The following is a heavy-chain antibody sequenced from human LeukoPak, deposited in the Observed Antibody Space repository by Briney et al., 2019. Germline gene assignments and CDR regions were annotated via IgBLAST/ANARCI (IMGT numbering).Heavy chain of an antibody. J-gene: IGHJ4*02. CDR1: GFTFSNYD. D-gene: IGHD3-22*01. Sequence: GGSLRLSCAASGFTFSNYDMHWVRQALGKGLEWVSSIRYDGSNKYYADSVKGRFTISRDKAKNTLYLQMDSLRAEDTAVYFCARFDSSGYYFYYWGQGTLATVSS. CDR3: ARFDSSGYYFYY. CDR2: IRYDGSNK. V-gene: IGHV3-30*02.